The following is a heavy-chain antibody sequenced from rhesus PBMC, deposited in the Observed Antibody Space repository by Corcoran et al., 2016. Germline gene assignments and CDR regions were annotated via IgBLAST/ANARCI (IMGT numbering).Heavy chain of an antibody. D-gene: IGHD1-1-1*01. J-gene: IGHJ6*01. Sequence: EVQLVQSGAEVKKPGASVKISCKASGYTFTDSYLHWVRQAPGKGLEWMGRFDPEDGEARHTQKFQDRVTITADTSTDTAYMELSSLRSEDTAVYYCATERGIAGTADLYGLDSWGQGVVVTVSS. V-gene: IGHV1-111*02. CDR2: FDPEDGEA. CDR1: GYTFTDSY. CDR3: ATERGIAGTADLYGLDS.